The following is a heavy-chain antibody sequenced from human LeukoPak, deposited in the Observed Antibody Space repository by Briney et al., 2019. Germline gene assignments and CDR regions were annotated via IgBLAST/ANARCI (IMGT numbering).Heavy chain of an antibody. V-gene: IGHV1-2*02. CDR1: GYTFTGYY. D-gene: IGHD3-16*01. Sequence: ASVKVSCKASGYTFTGYYMHWVRQAPGQGLEWMGWINPNSGGTNYAQKFQGRVTMTRDTSISTAYMELSRLRSDDTAVYYCARDRGGEYGPYWYFDLWGRGTLVTVSS. J-gene: IGHJ2*01. CDR3: ARDRGGEYGPYWYFDL. CDR2: INPNSGGT.